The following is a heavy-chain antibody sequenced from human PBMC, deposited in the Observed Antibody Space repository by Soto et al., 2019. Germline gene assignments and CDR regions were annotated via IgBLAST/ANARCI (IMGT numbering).Heavy chain of an antibody. D-gene: IGHD2-8*01. V-gene: IGHV4-34*01. CDR3: ARTRLMVYARSPGPYFDY. J-gene: IGHJ4*02. CDR2: INHSGST. CDR1: GGSFSGYY. Sequence: SETLSLTCAVYGGSFSGYYWSWIRQPPGKGLEWIGEINHSGSTYYNPSLKSRVTISVDRSKNQFSLKLSSVTAADTAVYYCARTRLMVYARSPGPYFDYWGQGTLVTVSS.